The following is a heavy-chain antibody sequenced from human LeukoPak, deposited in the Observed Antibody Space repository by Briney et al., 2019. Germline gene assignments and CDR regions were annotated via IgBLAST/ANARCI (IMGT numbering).Heavy chain of an antibody. CDR2: ISNDGGEK. CDR1: GFTFSNSA. J-gene: IGHJ4*02. D-gene: IGHD2-2*01. CDR3: AREGVVVRPFDY. Sequence: GGPLRLSCAASGFTFSNSAMPWVRQAPGKGLEWVAVISNDGGEKYYADSVKGRFTIYRDNSKNTLYLQMNSLRPEDTAVYYCAREGVVVRPFDYWGQGTLVTVSS. V-gene: IGHV3-30*04.